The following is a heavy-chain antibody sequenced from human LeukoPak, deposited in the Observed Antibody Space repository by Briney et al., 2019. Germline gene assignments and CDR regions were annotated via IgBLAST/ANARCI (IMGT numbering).Heavy chain of an antibody. V-gene: IGHV4-39*01. J-gene: IGHJ4*02. D-gene: IGHD3-16*01. CDR2: IYYSGST. Sequence: PSETLSLTCTVSGGSISGSSYYWGWIRQPPGKGLEWIATIYYSGSTYYNPSLKSRVTISADTSKNQFSLKLSSVTAADTAVYYCARLTLGHFDYWGQGTLVTVSS. CDR1: GGSISGSSYY. CDR3: ARLTLGHFDY.